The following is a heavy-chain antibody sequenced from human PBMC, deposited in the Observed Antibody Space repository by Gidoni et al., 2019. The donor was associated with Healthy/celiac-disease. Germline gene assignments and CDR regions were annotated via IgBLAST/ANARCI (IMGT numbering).Heavy chain of an antibody. J-gene: IGHJ4*02. D-gene: IGHD2-15*01. Sequence: QVQPVESGGGVVQPGRSLRLSRAASGFTFSSYAMHWVRQAPGKGLEWVAVISYDGSNKYYADSVKGRFTISRDNSKNTLYLQMNSLRAEDTAVYYCARGREGSGGSGEHFDYWGQGTLVTVSS. CDR2: ISYDGSNK. CDR1: GFTFSSYA. CDR3: ARGREGSGGSGEHFDY. V-gene: IGHV3-30-3*01.